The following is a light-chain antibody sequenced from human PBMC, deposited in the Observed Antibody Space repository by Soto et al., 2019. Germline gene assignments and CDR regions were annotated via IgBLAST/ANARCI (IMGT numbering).Light chain of an antibody. CDR3: SSFTSSNTWL. Sequence: QSALTQPASVSGSPGQSITISCTGTSSNVGGYNYVSWYQQYPGKAPKLMIFEVTNQPSGVSDRFSGSKSGNTASLTISGLQAEDEADYYCSSFTSSNTWLFGGGTQLTVL. J-gene: IGLJ3*02. CDR2: EVT. CDR1: SSNVGGYNY. V-gene: IGLV2-14*01.